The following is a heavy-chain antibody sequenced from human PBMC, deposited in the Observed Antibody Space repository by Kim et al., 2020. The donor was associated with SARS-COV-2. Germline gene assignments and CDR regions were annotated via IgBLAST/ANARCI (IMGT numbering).Heavy chain of an antibody. D-gene: IGHD1-26*01. J-gene: IGHJ3*02. V-gene: IGHV3-11*04. CDR3: ANSGSYWGDAFDI. Sequence: ASSGKGRFTISRDNAKNSLYLQMNSLRAEDTAVYYCANSGSYWGDAFDIWGQGTMVTVSS.